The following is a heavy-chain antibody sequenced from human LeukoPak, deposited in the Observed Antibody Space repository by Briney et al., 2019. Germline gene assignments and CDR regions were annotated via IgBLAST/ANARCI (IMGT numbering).Heavy chain of an antibody. CDR1: GGTFSSYA. CDR3: ARGGITGTTRGPTRLNDAFDI. V-gene: IGHV1-69*13. Sequence: GASVKVSCKASGGTFSSYAISWVRQAPGQGLEWMGGIIPIFGTANYAQKFQGRVTITADESTSTAYMKLSSLRSEDTAVYYCARGGITGTTRGPTRLNDAFDIWGQGTMVTVSS. CDR2: IIPIFGTA. D-gene: IGHD1-20*01. J-gene: IGHJ3*02.